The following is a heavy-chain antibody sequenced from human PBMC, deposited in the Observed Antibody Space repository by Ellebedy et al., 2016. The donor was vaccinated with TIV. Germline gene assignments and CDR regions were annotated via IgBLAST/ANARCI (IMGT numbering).Heavy chain of an antibody. J-gene: IGHJ5*02. D-gene: IGHD3-9*01. V-gene: IGHV1-18*01. Sequence: ASVKVSXXAAGYTFTNYGITWVRQAPGQGLEWMGWISANNGVTKYVDKFQGRVTMTTDTPTSTAYMELRSLRSDDTATYYCARVDILTGYYFFDPWGQGTLVTVSS. CDR2: ISANNGVT. CDR3: ARVDILTGYYFFDP. CDR1: GYTFTNYG.